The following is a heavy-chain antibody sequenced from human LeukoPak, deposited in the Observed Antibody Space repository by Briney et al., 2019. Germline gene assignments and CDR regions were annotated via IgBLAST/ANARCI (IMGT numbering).Heavy chain of an antibody. CDR3: ARRLVAAAHFDY. Sequence: SETLSLTCTVSGGSISSSSYYWGWIRQPPGKGLEWIGCIYYSGSTYYNPSLKSRVTISVDTSKNQFSLKLSSVTAADTAVYYCARRLVAAAHFDYWGQGTLVTVSS. J-gene: IGHJ4*02. D-gene: IGHD6-13*01. V-gene: IGHV4-39*01. CDR1: GGSISSSSYY. CDR2: IYYSGST.